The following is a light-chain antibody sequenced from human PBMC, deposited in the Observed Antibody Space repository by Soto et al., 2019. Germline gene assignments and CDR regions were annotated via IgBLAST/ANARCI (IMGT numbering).Light chain of an antibody. CDR3: XQXGISPRT. CDR2: GAS. Sequence: ETVMTQSPATLSVSPGERATLSCRASQSVSRNLVWYQQKPGQAPRLLIYGASTRATGIPDRFSGSGSGTVFTLTITRLEPEDFAXYYXXQXGISPRTXGQGTKV. CDR1: QSVSRN. J-gene: IGKJ1*01. V-gene: IGKV3-20*01.